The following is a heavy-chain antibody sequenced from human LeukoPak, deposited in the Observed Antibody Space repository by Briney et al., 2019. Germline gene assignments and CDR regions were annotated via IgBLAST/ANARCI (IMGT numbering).Heavy chain of an antibody. CDR3: ASSIVVVPAAIKY. J-gene: IGHJ4*02. D-gene: IGHD2-2*01. Sequence: PGRSLRLSCAASGFTFSSYAMHWVRQAPGKGLEGVAVISYDGSNKYYADSVKGRFTISRDNSKNTPYLQMNSLRAEDTAVYYCASSIVVVPAAIKYWGQGTLVTVSS. CDR2: ISYDGSNK. V-gene: IGHV3-30-3*01. CDR1: GFTFSSYA.